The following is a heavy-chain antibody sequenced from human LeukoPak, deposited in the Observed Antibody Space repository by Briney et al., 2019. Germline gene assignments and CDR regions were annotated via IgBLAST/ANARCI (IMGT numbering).Heavy chain of an antibody. Sequence: SGGSLRLSCAASRFTFSSYGMHWVRQAPGKGLEWVAYIQYDGSNEQYADSVKGRFSISRDNSKDTLYLQMNSLRAEDTAVYYCAKPPGPWLQFAYAFDIWGQGTMVTVSS. CDR2: IQYDGSNE. V-gene: IGHV3-30*02. CDR3: AKPPGPWLQFAYAFDI. CDR1: RFTFSSYG. D-gene: IGHD5-24*01. J-gene: IGHJ3*02.